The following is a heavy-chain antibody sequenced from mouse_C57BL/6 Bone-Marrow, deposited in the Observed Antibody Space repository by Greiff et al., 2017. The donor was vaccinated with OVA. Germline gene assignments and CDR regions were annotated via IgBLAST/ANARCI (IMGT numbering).Heavy chain of an antibody. CDR3: ARRRLTGHFDY. D-gene: IGHD4-1*01. J-gene: IGHJ2*01. V-gene: IGHV1-55*01. CDR1: GFTFTSYW. Sequence: QVQLQQPGAELVKPGASVKMSCTASGFTFTSYWITWVKQRPDQGLEWIGDIYPGRGSTNYNEKFKSKATLTVDTSSSTAYLQLSSLTSEDSAVYYCARRRLTGHFDYWGQGTTLTVSS. CDR2: IYPGRGST.